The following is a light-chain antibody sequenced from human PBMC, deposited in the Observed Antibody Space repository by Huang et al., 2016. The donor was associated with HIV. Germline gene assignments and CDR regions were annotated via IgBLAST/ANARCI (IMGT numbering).Light chain of an antibody. CDR1: QSVLHSSANKNF. CDR3: QQYYASSIT. V-gene: IGKV4-1*01. CDR2: GAS. J-gene: IGKJ5*01. Sequence: DIVMTQSPDSLAVSLGERATINCKSSQSVLHSSANKNFLAWYQQKPGQPPKLLIYGASTRGSGVPDRFSGRGFATDFTLTISSLQAEDVAVYYCQQYYASSITFGQGTRLEIK.